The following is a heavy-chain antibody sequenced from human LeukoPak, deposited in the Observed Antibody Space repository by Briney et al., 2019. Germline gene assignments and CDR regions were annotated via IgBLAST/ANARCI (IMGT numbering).Heavy chain of an antibody. CDR1: GYTFTSYG. Sequence: ASVTLSCKASGYTFTSYGISWVRQAPGQGLEWMGWISAYNGNTNYAQKLQGRVTMTTDPSTSTAYMELRSLRSDDTAVYYCARDPGITMVRGVIITDSPSFDYWGQGTLVTVSS. CDR3: ARDPGITMVRGVIITDSPSFDY. D-gene: IGHD3-10*01. V-gene: IGHV1-18*01. J-gene: IGHJ4*02. CDR2: ISAYNGNT.